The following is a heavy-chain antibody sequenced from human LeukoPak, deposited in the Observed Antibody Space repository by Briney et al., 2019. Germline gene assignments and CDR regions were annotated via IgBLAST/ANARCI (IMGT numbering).Heavy chain of an antibody. CDR1: GFTFNTYW. CDR2: ISSSGSTI. J-gene: IGHJ4*02. V-gene: IGHV3-48*03. Sequence: HPGGSLRLSCGASGFTFNTYWMNWVRQAPGKGLEWVSYISSSGSTIYYADSVKGRFTISRDNAKNSLYLQMNSLRAEDTAVYYCARCQWLALCDYWGQGTLVTVSS. CDR3: ARCQWLALCDY. D-gene: IGHD6-19*01.